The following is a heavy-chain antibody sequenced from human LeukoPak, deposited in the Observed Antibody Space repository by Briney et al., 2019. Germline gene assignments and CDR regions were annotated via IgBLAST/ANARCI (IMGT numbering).Heavy chain of an antibody. CDR3: ASDYDFWSGYYN. Sequence: SETLSLTCTVSGYSISSGYYWGWIRQPPGKGLEWIGSIYHSGSTYYNPSLKSRVTISVDTSKNQFSLKLSSVTAADTAVYYCASDYDFWSGYYNWGQGTLVTVSS. CDR1: GYSISSGYY. V-gene: IGHV4-38-2*02. D-gene: IGHD3-3*01. CDR2: IYHSGST. J-gene: IGHJ4*02.